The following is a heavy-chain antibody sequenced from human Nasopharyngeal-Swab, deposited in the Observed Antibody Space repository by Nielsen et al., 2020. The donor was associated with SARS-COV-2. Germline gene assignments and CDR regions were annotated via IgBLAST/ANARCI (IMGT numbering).Heavy chain of an antibody. CDR2: VNAANGNT. CDR3: ARGGYSYGYTYDYYYMDV. J-gene: IGHJ6*03. Sequence: ASVKVSCKASGYTFTDYAMHWVRQPPGQRLEWMGWVNAANGNTKYSQKFQGRVTITTDTSARTANMELSSLRSEDTAVYYCARGGYSYGYTYDYYYMDVWGKGTTVTVSS. CDR1: GYTFTDYA. D-gene: IGHD5-18*01. V-gene: IGHV1-3*01.